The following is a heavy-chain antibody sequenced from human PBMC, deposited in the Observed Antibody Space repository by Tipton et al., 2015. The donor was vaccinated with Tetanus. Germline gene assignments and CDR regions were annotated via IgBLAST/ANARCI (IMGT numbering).Heavy chain of an antibody. Sequence: TLSLTCTVSGGSMSNNYWSWIRQPPGKGLEWIAYIFHSGSTNYSPSLKSRVAISMDRSENQISLMLTSVTAADTAVYYCARVACSSTSCYSHYFDYWGPGSLVTVSS. V-gene: IGHV4-59*12. CDR2: IFHSGST. D-gene: IGHD2-2*01. CDR1: GGSMSNNY. J-gene: IGHJ4*02. CDR3: ARVACSSTSCYSHYFDY.